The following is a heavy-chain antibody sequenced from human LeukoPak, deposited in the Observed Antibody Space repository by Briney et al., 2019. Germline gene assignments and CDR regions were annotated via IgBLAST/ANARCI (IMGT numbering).Heavy chain of an antibody. CDR3: TRVGTQGTGSWPDFRY. CDR2: IIPLFGTP. J-gene: IGHJ4*02. Sequence: SVKVSCKASGGTFSSYTISWVRQAPGQGLEWMGGIIPLFGTPDYAQKFQDRLTITADKSTSTAYMELSSLRSEDTAVYYCTRVGTQGTGSWPDFRYWGQGTLVSVSS. D-gene: IGHD6-13*01. CDR1: GGTFSSYT. V-gene: IGHV1-69*06.